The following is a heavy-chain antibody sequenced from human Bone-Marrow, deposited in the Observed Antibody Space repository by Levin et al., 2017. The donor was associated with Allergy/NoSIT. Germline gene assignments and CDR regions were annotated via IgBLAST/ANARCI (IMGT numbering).Heavy chain of an antibody. J-gene: IGHJ5*02. V-gene: IGHV4-31*03. D-gene: IGHD3-10*02. Sequence: SETLSLTCTVSGGSIGSGGYYWSWIRQHPEKGLEWLGYIYDSGNTYYNPSLKSRIIISVDTSKNQFSLNLTSLTAADTAVYYCVRCSGGYYHNWFDPWGQGTLVAVSS. CDR3: VRCSGGYYHNWFDP. CDR1: GGSIGSGGYY. CDR2: IYDSGNT.